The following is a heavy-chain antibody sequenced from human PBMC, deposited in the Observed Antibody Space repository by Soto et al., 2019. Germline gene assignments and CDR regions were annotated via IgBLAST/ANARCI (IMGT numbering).Heavy chain of an antibody. V-gene: IGHV3-48*03. D-gene: IGHD3-3*01. CDR1: GFTFTNYE. J-gene: IGHJ6*02. CDR3: ARGSRSTYGMDV. Sequence: VQLVESGGGLVQPGGSLRLSCAASGFTFTNYEMNWARQAPGKGLEWVSYISNSGGTIYYADSVKGRFTISRDNANNSLYLQMNSLRAEDTALYYCARGSRSTYGMDVWGQGTTVTVSS. CDR2: ISNSGGTI.